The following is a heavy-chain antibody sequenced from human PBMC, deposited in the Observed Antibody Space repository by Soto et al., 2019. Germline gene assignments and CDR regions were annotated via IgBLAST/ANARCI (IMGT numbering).Heavy chain of an antibody. CDR3: ARVFYYYYMDV. CDR1: GFTVSSNY. Sequence: GGSLRLSCAASGFTVSSNYMSWVRQAPGKGLEWVSVIYSGGSTYYADSVKGRFTISRDNSKNTLYLQMNSLRAEDTAVYYCARVFYYYYMDVWGKGTTVTVSS. J-gene: IGHJ6*03. V-gene: IGHV3-66*01. CDR2: IYSGGST.